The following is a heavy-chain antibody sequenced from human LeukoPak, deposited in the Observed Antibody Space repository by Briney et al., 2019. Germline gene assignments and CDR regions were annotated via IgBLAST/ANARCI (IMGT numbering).Heavy chain of an antibody. V-gene: IGHV3-33*01. D-gene: IGHD2-21*02. J-gene: IGHJ4*02. CDR2: IWYDGSNK. CDR3: ARDVKGGDFYYFDY. CDR1: GFTFNNYG. Sequence: GGSLRLSCEASGFTFNNYGMHWVRHAPGKGLEGVAVIWYDGSNKYYGDSVKGRFTISRDNSKNTLYLQMNSLRAEDTAVYYCARDVKGGDFYYFDYWGQGTLVTVSS.